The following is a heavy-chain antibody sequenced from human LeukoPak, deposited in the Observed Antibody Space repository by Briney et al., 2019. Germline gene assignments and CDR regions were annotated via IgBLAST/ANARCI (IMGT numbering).Heavy chain of an antibody. CDR2: INTNTGNP. Sequence: ASVKVSCKASGYTFTSYAMNWVRQAPGHGLEWMGWINTNTGNPTYAQGFTGRFVFSLDTSVSTAYLQISSLKAEDTAVYYCARAKPPIIAVIIDYCGQGTLVTVSS. CDR1: GYTFTSYA. J-gene: IGHJ4*02. V-gene: IGHV7-4-1*02. D-gene: IGHD6-19*01. CDR3: ARAKPPIIAVIIDY.